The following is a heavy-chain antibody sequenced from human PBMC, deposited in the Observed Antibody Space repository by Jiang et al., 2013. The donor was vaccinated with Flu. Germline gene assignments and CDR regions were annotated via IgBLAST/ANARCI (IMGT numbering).Heavy chain of an antibody. V-gene: IGHV4-34*01. CDR2: INHSGST. CDR3: ARVPKNYCSSTSCLNGFDY. Sequence: LLKPSETLSLTCAVYGGSFSGYYWSWIRQPPGKGLEWIGEINHSGSTNYNPSLKSRVTILVDTSKNQFSLKLSSVTAADTAVYYCARVPKNYCSSTSCLNGFDYWGQGTLVTVSS. J-gene: IGHJ4*02. CDR1: GGSFSGYY. D-gene: IGHD2-2*01.